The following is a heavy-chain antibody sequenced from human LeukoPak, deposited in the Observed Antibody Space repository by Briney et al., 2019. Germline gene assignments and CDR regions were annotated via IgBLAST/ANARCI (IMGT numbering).Heavy chain of an antibody. CDR2: IYSGGST. CDR1: GFTVSSNS. CDR3: ARATAEAGTDS. D-gene: IGHD6-19*01. V-gene: IGHV3-53*01. Sequence: PGGSLRLSCTVSGFTVSSNSMSWVRQAPGKGLEWVSFIYSGGSTQYSDSVKGRFTISRDNSKNTLYLQMNSLRAEDTAVYYCARATAEAGTDSWGQGTLVTVSS. J-gene: IGHJ4*02.